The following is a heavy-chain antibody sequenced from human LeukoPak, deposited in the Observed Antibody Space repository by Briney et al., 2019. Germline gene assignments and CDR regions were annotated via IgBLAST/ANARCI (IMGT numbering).Heavy chain of an antibody. CDR2: IKQDGSEK. CDR1: GFTFSSYW. D-gene: IGHD6-13*01. J-gene: IGHJ4*02. CDR3: ARDRAAAHFDY. Sequence: GGSLRLSCAASGFTFSSYWMSWVRQAQGKGLEWVANIKQDGSEKYYVDSVKGRFTISRDNAKNSLYLQMNSLRAEDTAVYYCARDRAAAHFDYWGQGTLVTVSS. V-gene: IGHV3-7*01.